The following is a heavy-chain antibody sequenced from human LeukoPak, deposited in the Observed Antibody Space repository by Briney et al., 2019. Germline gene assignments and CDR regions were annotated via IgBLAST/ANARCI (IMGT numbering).Heavy chain of an antibody. Sequence: PGGSLRLSCAASGFTFSSYAMSWVRQAPGKGLEWVSAISCSGGSTYYADSVKGRFTISRDNSKNTLYLQMNSLRAEDTAVYYCAKSPSITMVRGVIPFDYWGQGTLVTVSS. CDR2: ISCSGGST. D-gene: IGHD3-10*01. CDR3: AKSPSITMVRGVIPFDY. J-gene: IGHJ4*02. V-gene: IGHV3-23*01. CDR1: GFTFSSYA.